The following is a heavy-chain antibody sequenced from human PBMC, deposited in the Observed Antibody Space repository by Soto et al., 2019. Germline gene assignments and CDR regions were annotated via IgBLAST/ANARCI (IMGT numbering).Heavy chain of an antibody. Sequence: LSLTCTVSGGSISSYYWSWIRQPPGKGLEWIGYIYYSGSTNYNPSLKSRVTISVDTSKNQFSLKLSSVTAADTAVYYCARRGYCSGGSCEPLDYYYYYMEVWGKETPVTLSS. J-gene: IGHJ6*03. CDR3: ARRGYCSGGSCEPLDYYYYYMEV. D-gene: IGHD2-15*01. V-gene: IGHV4-59*08. CDR2: IYYSGST. CDR1: GGSISSYY.